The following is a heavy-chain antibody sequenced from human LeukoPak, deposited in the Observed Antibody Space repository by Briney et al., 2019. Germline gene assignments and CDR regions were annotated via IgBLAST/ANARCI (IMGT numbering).Heavy chain of an antibody. CDR2: ISGSGGST. CDR3: ARAESGAFDI. D-gene: IGHD1-14*01. CDR1: GFTFSSYA. V-gene: IGHV3-23*01. Sequence: GGSLRLSCAASGFTFSSYAMSWVRQAPGKGLEWVSAISGSGGSTYYADSVKGRFTISRDNAKNSLYLQMNSLRAEDTAVYYCARAESGAFDIWGQGTMVTVSS. J-gene: IGHJ3*02.